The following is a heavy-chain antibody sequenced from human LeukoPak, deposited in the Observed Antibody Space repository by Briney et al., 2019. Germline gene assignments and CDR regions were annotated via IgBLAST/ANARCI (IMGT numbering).Heavy chain of an antibody. CDR3: ARHVLLGLHFDY. J-gene: IGHJ4*02. V-gene: IGHV1-46*01. D-gene: IGHD2-2*01. CDR2: INPVGGST. Sequence: ASVKVSCKASGYTFTTHYMHWVRQAPGQGLEWMGIINPVGGSTIFAQRFQGRVTMTRDTSTSTVYMELSSLRSEDTAVYYCARHVLLGLHFDYWGQGTLVTVSS. CDR1: GYTFTTHY.